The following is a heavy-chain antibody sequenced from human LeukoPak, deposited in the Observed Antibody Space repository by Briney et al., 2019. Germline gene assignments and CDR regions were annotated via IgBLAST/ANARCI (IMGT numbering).Heavy chain of an antibody. Sequence: ASVKVSCKASGYTFTNYDINWVRQASGQGLEWLGYMNPNSGNSGRAQKFQGRVTITIDTSISTAYMELSTLRSEDTAVYYCARSKLLRYDAFDIWGQGTMVTVSS. CDR2: MNPNSGNS. D-gene: IGHD3-10*01. CDR1: GYTFTNYD. J-gene: IGHJ3*02. V-gene: IGHV1-8*03. CDR3: ARSKLLRYDAFDI.